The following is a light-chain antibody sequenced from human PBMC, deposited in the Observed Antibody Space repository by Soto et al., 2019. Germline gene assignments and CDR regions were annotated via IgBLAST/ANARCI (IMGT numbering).Light chain of an antibody. CDR3: SSHTRSFTFV. CDR1: SSDVGGYNY. CDR2: EVS. V-gene: IGLV2-14*01. Sequence: QSVLTQPASVSGSPGQSITISCTGTSSDVGGYNYVSWYQQHPGNAPKLMIYEVSHRPSGVSDRFSGSKSGNTASLTISGLQAEDEADYYCSSHTRSFTFVVGTGTKVTV. J-gene: IGLJ1*01.